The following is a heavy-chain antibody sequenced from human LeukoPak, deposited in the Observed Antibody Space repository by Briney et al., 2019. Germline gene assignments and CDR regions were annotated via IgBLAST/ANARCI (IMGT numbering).Heavy chain of an antibody. V-gene: IGHV4-59*05. CDR2: IYYSGST. J-gene: IGHJ5*02. Sequence: SETLSLTCTVSGVSITDYYWSWIRQPPGKGLEWIGSIYYSGSTYYNPSLKSRVTISVDTSKNQFSLKLSSVTAADTAVYYCARRGALNYDFWSGYPAWFDPWGQGTLVTVSS. D-gene: IGHD3-3*01. CDR3: ARRGALNYDFWSGYPAWFDP. CDR1: GVSITDYY.